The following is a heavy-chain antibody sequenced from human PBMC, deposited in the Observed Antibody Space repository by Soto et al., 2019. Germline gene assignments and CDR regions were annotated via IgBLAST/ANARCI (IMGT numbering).Heavy chain of an antibody. J-gene: IGHJ4*02. CDR2: ISSSSGYI. CDR3: ARDSANFDY. V-gene: IGHV3-21*01. D-gene: IGHD3-10*01. CDR1: GFTFSTYS. Sequence: PGGSLRLSCAASGFTFSTYSMNWVRQAPGKGLEWVSSISSSSGYIYYADSVKGRFTISRDNAKNSLYLQVNSLRAEDTAVYFCARDSANFDYWGQGALVTVSS.